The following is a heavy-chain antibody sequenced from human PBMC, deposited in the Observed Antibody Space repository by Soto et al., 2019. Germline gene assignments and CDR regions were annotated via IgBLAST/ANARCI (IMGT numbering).Heavy chain of an antibody. Sequence: QVQLVQSGAEVKKPGSSVKVSCKASRGTFSSYAISWVRQAPGQGLEWMGGIIPIFGTANYAQKFQGRVTITADESTSTAYMELSSLRSEDTAVYYCARVAYYYGSGSYYKRGDYYYYGMDVWGQGTTVTVSS. CDR1: RGTFSSYA. CDR3: ARVAYYYGSGSYYKRGDYYYYGMDV. CDR2: IIPIFGTA. D-gene: IGHD3-10*01. V-gene: IGHV1-69*01. J-gene: IGHJ6*02.